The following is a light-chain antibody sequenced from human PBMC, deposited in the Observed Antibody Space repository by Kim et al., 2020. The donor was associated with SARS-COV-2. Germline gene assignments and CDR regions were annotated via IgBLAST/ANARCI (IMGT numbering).Light chain of an antibody. Sequence: SSELTQDPAVSVALGQTVRITCQGDSLRSYYASWYQQKPGQAPVLVIYGKNNRPSGIPDRFSGSSSGNTASLTITGAQAEDEAHYYCNSRDSSGNHLVFGGGTQLTVL. CDR2: GKN. V-gene: IGLV3-19*01. CDR3: NSRDSSGNHLV. CDR1: SLRSYY. J-gene: IGLJ2*01.